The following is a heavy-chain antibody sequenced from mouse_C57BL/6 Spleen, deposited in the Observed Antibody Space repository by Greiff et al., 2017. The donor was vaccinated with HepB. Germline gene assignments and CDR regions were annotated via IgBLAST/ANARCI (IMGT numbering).Heavy chain of an antibody. CDR2: ISDGGSYT. Sequence: EVQLVESGGGLVKPGGSLKLSCAASGFTFSSYAMSWVRQTPEKRLEWVATISDGGSYTYYPDNVKGRFTISRDNAKNNLYLQMSHLKSEDTAMYYCARDVYYYGSSYNWYFDVWGTGTTVTVSS. CDR3: ARDVYYYGSSYNWYFDV. D-gene: IGHD1-1*01. J-gene: IGHJ1*03. CDR1: GFTFSSYA. V-gene: IGHV5-4*01.